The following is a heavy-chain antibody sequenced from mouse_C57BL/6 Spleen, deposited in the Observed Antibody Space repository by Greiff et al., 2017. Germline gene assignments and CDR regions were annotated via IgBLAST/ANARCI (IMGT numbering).Heavy chain of an antibody. CDR1: GYTFTSYW. D-gene: IGHD1-1*01. CDR2: IYPGSGST. J-gene: IGHJ1*03. V-gene: IGHV1-55*01. Sequence: QVQLQQPGAELVKPGASVKMSCKASGYTFTSYWITWVKQRPGQGLEWIGDIYPGSGSTNYNEKFKGKATLTVDTSSNTAYMQLSSLTSEDSAVYCCARRDYGWYFDVWGTGTTVTVSS. CDR3: ARRDYGWYFDV.